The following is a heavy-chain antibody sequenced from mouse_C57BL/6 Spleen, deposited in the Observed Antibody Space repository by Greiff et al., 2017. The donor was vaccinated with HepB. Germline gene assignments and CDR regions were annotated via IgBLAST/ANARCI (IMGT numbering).Heavy chain of an antibody. D-gene: IGHD2-5*01. Sequence: VQLQQPGAELVKPGASVKMSCKASGYTFTSYWITWVKQRPGQGLEWIGDIYPGSGSTNYNEKFKSKATLTVDTSSSTAYMQLSSLTSEDSAVYYCARSRGPYYSNYYAMDYWGQGTSVTVSS. CDR2: IYPGSGST. V-gene: IGHV1-55*01. CDR1: GYTFTSYW. J-gene: IGHJ4*01. CDR3: ARSRGPYYSNYYAMDY.